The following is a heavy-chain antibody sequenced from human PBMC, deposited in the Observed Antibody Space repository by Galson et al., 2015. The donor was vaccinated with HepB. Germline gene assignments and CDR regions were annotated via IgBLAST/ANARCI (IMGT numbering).Heavy chain of an antibody. V-gene: IGHV1-24*01. D-gene: IGHD3-3*01. J-gene: IGHJ4*02. CDR1: GSTLTELS. CDR2: FDPEDGET. Sequence: SVKVSCKVSGSTLTELSMHWVRQAPGKGLEWMGGFDPEDGETIYAQKFQGRVTMTEDTSTDTAYMELSSLRSEDTAVYYCATVVDFWSGYYEFDYWGQGTLVTVSS. CDR3: ATVVDFWSGYYEFDY.